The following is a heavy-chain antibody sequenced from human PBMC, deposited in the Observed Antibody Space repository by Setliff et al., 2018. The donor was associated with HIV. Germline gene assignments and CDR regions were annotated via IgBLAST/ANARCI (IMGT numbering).Heavy chain of an antibody. CDR3: ARDYYGSGSYFILDY. J-gene: IGHJ4*02. CDR2: MSPKNNGS. CDR1: GGTFSSYA. Sequence: GASVKVSCKTSGGTFSSYAISWVRQAPGQGLEWMGWMSPKNNGSGFAQKFQARLTMTWNTSTNTAYMELRSLRSDDTAVYYCARDYYGSGSYFILDYWGPGTLVT. V-gene: IGHV1-8*02. D-gene: IGHD3-10*01.